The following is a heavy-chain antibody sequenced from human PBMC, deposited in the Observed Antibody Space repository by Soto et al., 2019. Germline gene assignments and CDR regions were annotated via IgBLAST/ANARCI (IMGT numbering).Heavy chain of an antibody. CDR3: ARHQRYNWSDVDAFDI. V-gene: IGHV4-59*08. J-gene: IGHJ3*02. CDR1: GGSISSYY. Sequence: SETLSLTCTVSGGSISSYYWSWIRQPPGKGLEWIGYIYYSGSTNYNPSLKSRVTISVDTSKNQFSLKLSSVTAADTAVYYCARHQRYNWSDVDAFDIWGQGTMVTVSS. D-gene: IGHD1-20*01. CDR2: IYYSGST.